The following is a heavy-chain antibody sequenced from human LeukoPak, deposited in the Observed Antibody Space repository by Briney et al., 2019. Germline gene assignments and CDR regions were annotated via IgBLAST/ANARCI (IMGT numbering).Heavy chain of an antibody. Sequence: SGGSLRLSCAASGFTFSSYWMNWVRQAPGKRLEWVANINQDGSEKYYVDSVKGRFTISRDNAKNSLYLHMNSLRAEDTAVYYCATSGSYYGYWGQGTLVTVSS. CDR3: ATSGSYYGY. D-gene: IGHD1-26*01. CDR2: INQDGSEK. CDR1: GFTFSSYW. V-gene: IGHV3-7*02. J-gene: IGHJ4*02.